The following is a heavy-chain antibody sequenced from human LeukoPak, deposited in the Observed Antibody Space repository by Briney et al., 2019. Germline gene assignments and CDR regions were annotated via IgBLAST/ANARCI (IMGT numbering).Heavy chain of an antibody. CDR1: GYTFSNYG. J-gene: IGHJ4*02. D-gene: IGHD3/OR15-3a*01. V-gene: IGHV1-18*04. CDR3: ARDRVGHSAIGLGRSVYN. Sequence: ASVKVSCKASGYTFSNYGISWVRQAPGQGLECMGWINTDNGNTNYAQKFQGRVTMTTDTSTSTAYMELRSLRSDDTAMYYCARDRVGHSAIGLGRSVYNWGQGTLVTVSS. CDR2: INTDNGNT.